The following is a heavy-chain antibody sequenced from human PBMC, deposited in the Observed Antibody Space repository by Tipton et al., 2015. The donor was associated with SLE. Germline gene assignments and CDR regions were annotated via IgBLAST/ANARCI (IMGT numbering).Heavy chain of an antibody. D-gene: IGHD1-26*01. V-gene: IGHV5-51*03. CDR2: IDPGDSDT. J-gene: IGHJ4*02. CDR3: ARRPWGVGATSYFDY. Sequence: VQLVQSGAEVKKPGESLKISCKGSGYSFTDYWIGWVRQMPGKGLEWMGIIDPGDSDTRNSPSFQGQVTISADKSISTAYLQWSSLKASDTAMYYCARRPWGVGATSYFDYWGQGTLVTVSS. CDR1: GYSFTDYW.